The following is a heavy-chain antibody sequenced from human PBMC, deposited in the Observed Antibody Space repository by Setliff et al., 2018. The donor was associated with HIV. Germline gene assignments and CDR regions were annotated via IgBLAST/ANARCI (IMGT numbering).Heavy chain of an antibody. J-gene: IGHJ1*01. D-gene: IGHD3-22*01. CDR2: IYHSGST. CDR1: AYSISSGYY. V-gene: IGHV4-38-2*01. CDR3: ARQWRDQYNSGVSTEYFQH. Sequence: SETLSLTCAVSAYSISSGYYWGWIRQPPGKGLEWIGSIYHSGSTYYNPSLMSRVTISVDTSKNQFSLKRRSVTAAGTAVYYCARQWRDQYNSGVSTEYFQHWGLGTLVTVSS.